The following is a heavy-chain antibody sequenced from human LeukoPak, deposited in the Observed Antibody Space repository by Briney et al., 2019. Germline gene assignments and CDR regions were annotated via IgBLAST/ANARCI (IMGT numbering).Heavy chain of an antibody. CDR2: IWNDGNNK. CDR1: GFTFSTYG. Sequence: PGGSLRLSCAASGFTFSTYGMHWVRQAPDKGLEWVAVIWNDGNNKYYADSVKGRFTISRDNSKNTLFLQMNSLRAEDTAVYYCAREASDAFDIWGQGTMVTVSS. V-gene: IGHV3-33*01. CDR3: AREASDAFDI. J-gene: IGHJ3*02.